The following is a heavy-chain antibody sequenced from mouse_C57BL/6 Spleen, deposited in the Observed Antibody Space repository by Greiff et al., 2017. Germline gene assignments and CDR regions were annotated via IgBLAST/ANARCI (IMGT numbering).Heavy chain of an antibody. CDR1: GFTFSSYG. Sequence: EVMLVESGGDLVKPGGSLKLSCAASGFTFSSYGMSWVRQTPDKRLEWVATISSGGSYTYYPDSVKGRFTISRDNAKNTLYLQMSSLKSEDTAMYYCARHAEGPGISLFAYWGQGTLVTVSA. V-gene: IGHV5-6*01. D-gene: IGHD4-1*01. CDR3: ARHAEGPGISLFAY. CDR2: ISSGGSYT. J-gene: IGHJ3*01.